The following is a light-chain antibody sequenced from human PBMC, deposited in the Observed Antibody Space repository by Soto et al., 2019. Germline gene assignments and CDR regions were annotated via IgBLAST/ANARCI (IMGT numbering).Light chain of an antibody. CDR2: DAS. CDR1: QDIATN. Sequence: DIRMTQPPSSLSAAVGSRVTIPCQASQDIATNLNWYQQTPGKAPKLLIYDASGLATGVPSRFSGSGSGTDFTLTINSLQPEDIATYYCQQYEDVPITFGQGTRLEIK. J-gene: IGKJ5*01. V-gene: IGKV1-33*01. CDR3: QQYEDVPIT.